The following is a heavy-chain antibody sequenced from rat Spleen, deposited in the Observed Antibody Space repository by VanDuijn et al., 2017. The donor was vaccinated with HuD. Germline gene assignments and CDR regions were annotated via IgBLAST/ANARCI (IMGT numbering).Heavy chain of an antibody. CDR1: GFTFSDYY. CDR3: ASSGYGGYGNWFAY. D-gene: IGHD1-11*01. J-gene: IGHJ3*01. V-gene: IGHV5-29*01. Sequence: EVQLVESDGGLVQPGRSLKLSCAASGFTFSDYYMAWVRQAPTKGLEWVATINYDGSRIYYRDSVKGRFTISRDNAKSTLYLQMDSLRSEDTATYYCASSGYGGYGNWFAYWGQGTLVTVSS. CDR2: INYDGSRI.